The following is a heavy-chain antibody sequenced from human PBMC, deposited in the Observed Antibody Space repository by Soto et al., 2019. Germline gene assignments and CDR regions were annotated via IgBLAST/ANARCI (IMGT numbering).Heavy chain of an antibody. V-gene: IGHV3-53*01. D-gene: IGHD6-25*01. Sequence: EVQLVESGGGLIQPGGSLRLSCAVSGFTVSNNYMSWVRQAPGKGLEGVSVIYSGGYTAYGDSVKGRFTISRDNSKNTLNLKMTTLGAEDRAVFSWAPQRGGGGYWGQGTLVTVSS. CDR1: GFTVSNNY. CDR2: IYSGGYT. CDR3: APQRGGGGY. J-gene: IGHJ4*02.